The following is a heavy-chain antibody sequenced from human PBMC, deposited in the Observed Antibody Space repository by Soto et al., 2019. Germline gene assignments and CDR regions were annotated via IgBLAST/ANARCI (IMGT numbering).Heavy chain of an antibody. D-gene: IGHD3-10*01. J-gene: IGHJ4*02. CDR3: AQRVNKFGESYFDY. CDR2: IYWDDDK. CDR1: GFSLSTSGVG. V-gene: IGHV2-5*02. Sequence: GSGPTLVNPTQTLTLTCTFSGFSLSTSGVGVGWIRQPPGKALEWLALIYWDDDKRYSPSLKSRLTITKDTSKNQVVLTMTNMDPVDTATYFCAQRVNKFGESYFDYWGQGTLVTVSS.